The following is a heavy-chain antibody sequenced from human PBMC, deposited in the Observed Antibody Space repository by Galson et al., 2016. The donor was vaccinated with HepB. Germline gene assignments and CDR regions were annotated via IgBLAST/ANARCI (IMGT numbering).Heavy chain of an antibody. CDR3: ARDRLGGRPTYYYYYDMDV. CDR2: IWSDGSIK. J-gene: IGHJ6*02. CDR1: GFIFNNFW. D-gene: IGHD5-12*01. Sequence: SLRLSCAASGFIFNNFWMSWVRQAPGKGLEWVALIWSDGSIKHNADSVKGRFTISRDNSESTVYLQMNSLRVEDTAVYYCARDRLGGRPTYYYYYDMDVWGQGTTVTVSS. V-gene: IGHV3-33*08.